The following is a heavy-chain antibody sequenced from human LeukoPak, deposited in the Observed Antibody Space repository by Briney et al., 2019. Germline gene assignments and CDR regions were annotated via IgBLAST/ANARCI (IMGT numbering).Heavy chain of an antibody. V-gene: IGHV1-2*02. CDR2: INPNSGGT. CDR1: GYTFTGYY. D-gene: IGHD5-12*01. J-gene: IGHJ6*03. CDR3: ARGTAVSMVATIVYYYYYYMDV. Sequence: ASVKVSCKASGYTFTGYYMHWVRQAPGQGLEWMGWINPNSGGTNYAQKFQGRVTMTRDTSISTAYMELSRLRSDDTAVYYCARGTAVSMVATIVYYYYYYMDVWGKGTTVTVSS.